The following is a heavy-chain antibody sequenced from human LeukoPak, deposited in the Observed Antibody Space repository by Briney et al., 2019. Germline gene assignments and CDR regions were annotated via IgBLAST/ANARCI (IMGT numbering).Heavy chain of an antibody. Sequence: GGSLRLSCAASGFTFSTYWMHWVRQAPGKGLVWVSRINSDGSRTNYADSVKGRFTISRDNAKNSLYLQMNSLRAEDTSLYFCARGSYSSSWFEKYFFDSWGQGTLVTVSA. CDR1: GFTFSTYW. V-gene: IGHV3-74*01. J-gene: IGHJ4*02. CDR2: INSDGSRT. D-gene: IGHD6-13*01. CDR3: ARGSYSSSWFEKYFFDS.